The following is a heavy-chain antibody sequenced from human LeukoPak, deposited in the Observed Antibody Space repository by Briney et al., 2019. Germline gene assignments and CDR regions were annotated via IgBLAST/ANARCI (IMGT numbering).Heavy chain of an antibody. Sequence: GGSLRLSCAASGFTFDDYAMHWVRQAPGKGLEWVSLISWDGGSTYYADSVKGRFTISRDNSKNSLYLQMNSLRAEDTAVYYCARDERTMVRGVPYYYYGMDVWGQGTTVTVSS. CDR1: GFTFDDYA. J-gene: IGHJ6*02. CDR2: ISWDGGST. D-gene: IGHD3-10*01. V-gene: IGHV3-43D*03. CDR3: ARDERTMVRGVPYYYYGMDV.